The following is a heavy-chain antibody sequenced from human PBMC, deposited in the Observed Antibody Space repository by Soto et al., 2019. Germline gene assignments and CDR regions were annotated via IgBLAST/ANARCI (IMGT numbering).Heavy chain of an antibody. V-gene: IGHV1-2*04. D-gene: IGHD3-3*01. Sequence: ASVKVSCKASGYTFTGYYMHWVRQAPGQGLEWMGWINPNSGGTNYAQKFQGWVTMTRDTSISTAYMELSRLRSDDTAVYYCARGCSGYYDFWSGYPTRNGFGPWGQGTLVTVSS. CDR3: ARGCSGYYDFWSGYPTRNGFGP. J-gene: IGHJ5*02. CDR2: INPNSGGT. CDR1: GYTFTGYY.